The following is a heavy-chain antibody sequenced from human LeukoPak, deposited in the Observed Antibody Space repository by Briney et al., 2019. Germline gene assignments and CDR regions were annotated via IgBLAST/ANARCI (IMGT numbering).Heavy chain of an antibody. CDR2: IRPDGSEQ. D-gene: IGHD4-11*01. Sequence: GGSLRLSCAASGFTFTNFWMNWIRRAPGRGLEWVANIRPDGSEQFYVDSVKGRFTISRDNAKNSVYLQMNSLRADDTAVYYCAGRDSARNPWAYWGEGTLVTVST. CDR3: AGRDSARNPWAY. J-gene: IGHJ4*02. CDR1: GFTFTNFW. V-gene: IGHV3-7*01.